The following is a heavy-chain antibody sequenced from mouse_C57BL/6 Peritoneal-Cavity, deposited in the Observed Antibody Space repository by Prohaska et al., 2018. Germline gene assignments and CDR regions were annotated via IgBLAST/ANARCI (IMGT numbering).Heavy chain of an antibody. CDR1: GYAFSSSW. V-gene: IGHV1-82*01. Sequence: QVQLQQSGPELVKPGASVKISCKASGYAFSSSWMNWVKQRPGKGLEWIGRMYPGDGDTNYNGKFKGKATLTADKSSSTAYMQLSSLTSEDSAVYFCATSSGYGDYWGQGTTLTVSS. J-gene: IGHJ2*01. CDR2: MYPGDGDT. D-gene: IGHD3-2*02. CDR3: ATSSGYGDY.